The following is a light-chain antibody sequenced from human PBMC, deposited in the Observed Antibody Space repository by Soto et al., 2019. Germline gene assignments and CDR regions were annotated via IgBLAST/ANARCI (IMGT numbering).Light chain of an antibody. V-gene: IGKV1-39*01. J-gene: IGKJ1*01. CDR1: QSISSY. CDR2: AAT. CDR3: QQSYSNPLT. Sequence: DIQMTQSPSSLSASVGDRVTITYRASQSISSYLNWYQHKPGKAPNLLIYAATTWQSGVPARFSGSGSGTDFTLTISSLQPEDFATYYCQQSYSNPLTFGQGTKVEIK.